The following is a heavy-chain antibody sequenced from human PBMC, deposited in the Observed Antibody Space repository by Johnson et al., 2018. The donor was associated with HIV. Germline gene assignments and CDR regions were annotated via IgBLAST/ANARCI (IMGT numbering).Heavy chain of an antibody. J-gene: IGHJ3*02. CDR2: IGTAGDT. V-gene: IGHV3-13*01. Sequence: VQLVESGGGLIQPGGSLRLSCAASGFTVSSNYMSWVRQAPGKGLEWVSVIGTAGDTYYPGSVKGRFTISRENAKNSLYLQMNSLRAGDTAVYYCAREARMRDAFDIWGQGTMVTVSS. D-gene: IGHD1-14*01. CDR1: GFTVSSNY. CDR3: AREARMRDAFDI.